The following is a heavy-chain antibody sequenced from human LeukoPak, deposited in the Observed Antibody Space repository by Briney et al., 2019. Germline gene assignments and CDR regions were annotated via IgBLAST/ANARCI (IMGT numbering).Heavy chain of an antibody. V-gene: IGHV4-38-2*02. CDR1: VYSISSGYY. CDR2: IYHSGST. Sequence: SETLSLTCTVSVYSISSGYYWGWIRQPPGNGLEWIGSIYHSGSTYYNPSLKSRVNISVDTSKNQFSLKLSSVTAADTAVYYCARAIIVVPAAPGNYYYYMDVWGKGTTVTISS. CDR3: ARAIIVVPAAPGNYYYYMDV. D-gene: IGHD2-2*01. J-gene: IGHJ6*03.